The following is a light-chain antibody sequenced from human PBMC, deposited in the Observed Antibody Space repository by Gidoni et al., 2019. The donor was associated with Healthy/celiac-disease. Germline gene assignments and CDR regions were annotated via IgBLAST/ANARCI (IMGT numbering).Light chain of an antibody. Sequence: DIQMTQSPSSLSASVGDRVTITCRASQSISSYLNWYQQKPGKAPKLLIYAASSLQSGVPSRVRGSGSGTDFTITIRSLQPEDFATYYCQQSYSTLYTCGQGTKLEIK. CDR2: AAS. CDR1: QSISSY. CDR3: QQSYSTLYT. J-gene: IGKJ2*01. V-gene: IGKV1-39*01.